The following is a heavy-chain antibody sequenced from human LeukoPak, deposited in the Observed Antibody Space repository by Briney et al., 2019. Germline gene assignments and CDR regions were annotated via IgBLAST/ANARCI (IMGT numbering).Heavy chain of an antibody. V-gene: IGHV3-30-3*01. CDR3: ARGSEWSSGVSDY. D-gene: IGHD3-3*01. CDR1: GFTFSSYA. CDR2: ISYGGSNK. J-gene: IGHJ4*02. Sequence: GGSLRLSCAASGFTFSSYAMHWVRQAPGKGLEWVAVISYGGSNKYYADSVKGRFTISRDNSKNTLYLQMNSLRAEDTAVYYCARGSEWSSGVSDYWGQGTLVTVSS.